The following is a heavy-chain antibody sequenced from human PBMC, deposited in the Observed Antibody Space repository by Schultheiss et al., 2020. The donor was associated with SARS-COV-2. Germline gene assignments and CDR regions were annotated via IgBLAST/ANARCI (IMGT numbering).Heavy chain of an antibody. D-gene: IGHD1-1*01. J-gene: IGHJ6*02. Sequence: GGSLRLSFKGSGYSFTSYWIGWVRQMPGKGLEWMGIIYPGDSDTRYSPSFQGQVTISADKSISTAYLQWSSLKASDTAMYYCARRNDPYYYYGMDVWGQGTTVTVSS. CDR1: GYSFTSYW. V-gene: IGHV5-51*01. CDR2: IYPGDSDT. CDR3: ARRNDPYYYYGMDV.